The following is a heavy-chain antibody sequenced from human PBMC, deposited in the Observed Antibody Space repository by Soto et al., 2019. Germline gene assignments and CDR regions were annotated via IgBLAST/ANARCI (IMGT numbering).Heavy chain of an antibody. V-gene: IGHV4-34*01. CDR2: INHSGST. Sequence: SETLSLTCAVYGGSFSGYYWSWIRQPPGKGLEWIGEINHSGSTNYNPSLKSRVTISVDTSKNQFSLKLSSVTAADTAVYYCASRRYCSGGSCPTIYGMDVWGQGTTVTVS. CDR3: ASRRYCSGGSCPTIYGMDV. J-gene: IGHJ6*02. D-gene: IGHD2-15*01. CDR1: GGSFSGYY.